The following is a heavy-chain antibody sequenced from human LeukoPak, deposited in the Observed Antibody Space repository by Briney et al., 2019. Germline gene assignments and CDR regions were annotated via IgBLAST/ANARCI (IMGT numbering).Heavy chain of an antibody. D-gene: IGHD4-23*01. V-gene: IGHV4-59*01. CDR1: RHPNNSLY. CDR3: GRGGGLHIFDY. J-gene: IGHJ4*02. CDR2: IYYCVRT. Sequence: SETLSLTCTLSRHPNNSLYWRWIRHSPGRGGEGIGFIYYCVRTRYNPSLKSRVTISVDPLKNQFSLKLSSVTAAATAGYYCGRGGGLHIFDYGGQGTLVTVSS.